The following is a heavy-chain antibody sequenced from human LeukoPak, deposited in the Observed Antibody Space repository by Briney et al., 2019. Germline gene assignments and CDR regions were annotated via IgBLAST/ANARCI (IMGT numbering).Heavy chain of an antibody. Sequence: GSLRLSCSASGFTFSNSNMNWVRQAPGKGLEWIGSIYYSGSTYYNPSLKSRVTISVDTSKNQFSLKLNSVTATDTAVYYCARHYGPWGQGTLVTVSS. CDR2: IYYSGST. CDR3: ARHYGP. D-gene: IGHD3-16*01. J-gene: IGHJ4*02. V-gene: IGHV4-59*05. CDR1: GFTFSNSN.